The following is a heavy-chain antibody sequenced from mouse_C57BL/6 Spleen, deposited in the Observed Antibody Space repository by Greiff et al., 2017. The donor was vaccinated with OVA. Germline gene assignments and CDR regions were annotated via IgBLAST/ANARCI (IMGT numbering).Heavy chain of an antibody. Sequence: VQLQQSGAELVKPGASVKLSCKASGYTFTSYWMHWVKQRPGRGLEWIGRIDPNSGGTKYNEKFKSKATLTVDKPSSTAYMQLSSLTSEDSAVYYCARGITTVVAHFDYWGQGTTLTVSS. CDR3: ARGITTVVAHFDY. CDR1: GYTFTSYW. V-gene: IGHV1-72*01. CDR2: IDPNSGGT. D-gene: IGHD1-1*01. J-gene: IGHJ2*01.